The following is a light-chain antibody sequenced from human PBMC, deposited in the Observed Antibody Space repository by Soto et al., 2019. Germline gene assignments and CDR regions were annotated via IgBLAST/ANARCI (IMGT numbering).Light chain of an antibody. Sequence: IVFTQSPGTLSLSPGERATLSCRASQSVSSNHLAWYQQKPGRAPRLLIYGGSSRATGIPVRFSGSGSETDFTLTITRLEPEDFAVYYCQQYSSSRTFGQGTKVDIK. CDR3: QQYSSSRT. CDR1: QSVSSNH. CDR2: GGS. J-gene: IGKJ1*01. V-gene: IGKV3-20*01.